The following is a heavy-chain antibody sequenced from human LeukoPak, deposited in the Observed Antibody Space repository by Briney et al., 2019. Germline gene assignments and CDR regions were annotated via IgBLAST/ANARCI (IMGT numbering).Heavy chain of an antibody. CDR1: GGTFSSYA. CDR3: ARRRESSGLIFDY. J-gene: IGHJ4*02. V-gene: IGHV1-69*05. CDR2: IIPIFGTA. Sequence: GASVKVSCKASGGTFSSYAISWVRQAPGQGLEWMGRIIPIFGTANYAQKFLGRVTITTDESTSTAYMELSSLRSEDTAVYYCARRRESSGLIFDYWGQGTLVTVSS. D-gene: IGHD6-19*01.